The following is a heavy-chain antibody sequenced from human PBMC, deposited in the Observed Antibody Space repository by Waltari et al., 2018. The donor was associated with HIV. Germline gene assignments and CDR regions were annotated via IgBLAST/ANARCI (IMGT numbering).Heavy chain of an antibody. Sequence: QVQLQQWGAGLLKPSETLSLTCAVSGGSFSAYYWRWIRQTPGKGLEWIGEINQSVNSHQGPSLKSRRTITVDPSKNQFSRKMTSMTAADTAVYYCARGSPTLQFYDDFSGYLDAFDVWGHGTMVTVSS. CDR1: GGSFSAYY. CDR3: ARGSPTLQFYDDFSGYLDAFDV. CDR2: INQSVNS. D-gene: IGHD3-22*01. J-gene: IGHJ3*01. V-gene: IGHV4-34*01.